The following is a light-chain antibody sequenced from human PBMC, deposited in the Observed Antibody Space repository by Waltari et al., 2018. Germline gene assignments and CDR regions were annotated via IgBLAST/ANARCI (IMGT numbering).Light chain of an antibody. Sequence: DIQMTQSPSSLSASVGDTVTITCRASQGITNSLAWYHQKPGEAPKLLLYASSRLESGVPSRFSGSGSGTENTLTISSLQPEDFVTYYCQQYYITPYTFGQGTKLEI. J-gene: IGKJ2*01. CDR2: ASS. V-gene: IGKV1-NL1*01. CDR1: QGITNS. CDR3: QQYYITPYT.